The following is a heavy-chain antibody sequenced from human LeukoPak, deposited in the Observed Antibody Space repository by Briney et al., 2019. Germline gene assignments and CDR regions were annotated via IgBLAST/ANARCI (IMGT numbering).Heavy chain of an antibody. V-gene: IGHV3-30*04. J-gene: IGHJ2*01. Sequence: PGGSLRLFCATSGFTFSSYAVHWVRQAPGKGLEWVGVILFDGSNEYYADSVKGRFTIPRDNSKHTLYLQMNNLRVDDTAVYYCARDDYGSIHWYFDLWGRGTVVTVSS. CDR2: ILFDGSNE. D-gene: IGHD4-23*01. CDR1: GFTFSSYA. CDR3: ARDDYGSIHWYFDL.